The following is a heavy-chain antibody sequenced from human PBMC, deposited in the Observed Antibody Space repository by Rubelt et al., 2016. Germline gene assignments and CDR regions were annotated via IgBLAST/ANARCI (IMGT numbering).Heavy chain of an antibody. CDR1: GYTFISYG. J-gene: IGHJ4*02. V-gene: IGHV1-18*01. D-gene: IGHD3-22*01. CDR3: ARDDSPYYYDSSGYYDY. CDR2: ISAYDGNT. Sequence: QIQLVQSGPEVEKPGASVKVSCKASGYTFISYGISWIRQAPGQGLEWMGWISAYDGNTNYAQKVQGRVTMTTDTSTSTAYMELSRLRSDDTAVYYCARDDSPYYYDSSGYYDYWGQGTLVTVSS.